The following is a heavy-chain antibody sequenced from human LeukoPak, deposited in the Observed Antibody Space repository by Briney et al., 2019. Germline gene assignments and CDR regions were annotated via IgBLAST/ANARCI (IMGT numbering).Heavy chain of an antibody. Sequence: PGGSLRLSCAASGFTFSSYAMHWVRQAPGKGLEWVAVISYDGSNKYYADSVKGRFTISRDNSKNTLYLQMNSLRAEDTAVYYCATPQLWFVDYWGQGTLVTVSS. CDR1: GFTFSSYA. V-gene: IGHV3-30*04. CDR3: ATPQLWFVDY. D-gene: IGHD5-18*01. CDR2: ISYDGSNK. J-gene: IGHJ4*02.